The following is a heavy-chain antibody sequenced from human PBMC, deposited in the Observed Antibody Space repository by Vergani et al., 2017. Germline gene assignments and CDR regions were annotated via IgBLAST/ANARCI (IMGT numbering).Heavy chain of an antibody. D-gene: IGHD3-22*01. J-gene: IGHJ4*02. CDR1: GFTFSSYW. V-gene: IGHV3-66*01. Sequence: EVQLVESGGGLVQPGGSLRLSCAASGFTFSSYWMSWVRQAPGKGLEWVSVLYRGGSTYYAASVKGRFTISRDNAKNSLYLQMNSLRAEDTAVYYCARKYYYDSSGYYSTDYWGQGTLVTVSS. CDR3: ARKYYYDSSGYYSTDY. CDR2: LYRGGST.